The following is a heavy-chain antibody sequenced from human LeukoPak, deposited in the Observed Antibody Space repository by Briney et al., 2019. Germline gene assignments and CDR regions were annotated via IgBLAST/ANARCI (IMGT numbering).Heavy chain of an antibody. CDR3: ARGRRSRSSSWSNNWFDP. J-gene: IGHJ5*02. V-gene: IGHV4-34*01. CDR2: INHSGST. Sequence: SETLSLTCTVSGGSISSYYWSWIRQPPGKGLEWIGEINHSGSTNYNPSLKSRVTISVDTSKNQFSLKLSSVTAADTAVYYCARGRRSRSSSWSNNWFDPWGQGTLVTVSS. D-gene: IGHD6-13*01. CDR1: GGSISSYY.